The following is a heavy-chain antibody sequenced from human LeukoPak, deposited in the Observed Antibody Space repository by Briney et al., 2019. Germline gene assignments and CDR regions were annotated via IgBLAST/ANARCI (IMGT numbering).Heavy chain of an antibody. D-gene: IGHD6-13*01. J-gene: IGHJ4*02. CDR3: ARGEAAAGTGYFDY. CDR2: ISAYNGNT. Sequence: ASVKVSCTASDYTFTSYGISWVRQAPGQGLEWMRWISAYNGNTNYAQKLQGRVTMTTDTSTSTAYMELRSLRSDDTAVYYCARGEAAAGTGYFDYWGQGTLVTVSS. CDR1: DYTFTSYG. V-gene: IGHV1-18*01.